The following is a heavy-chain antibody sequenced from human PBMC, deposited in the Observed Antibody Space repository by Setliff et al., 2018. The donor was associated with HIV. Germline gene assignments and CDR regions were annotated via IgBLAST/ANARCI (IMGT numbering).Heavy chain of an antibody. J-gene: IGHJ5*02. CDR2: IYYSGST. V-gene: IGHV4-59*08. Sequence: SETLSLTCDVYGGSFSGFYWTWIRQPPGKGLEWIGYIYYSGSTYYNPSLKSRVTISVDTSRNQFSLKLSSVTAADTAVYYCARHSGVASPNWFDPWGQGTLVTVSS. CDR3: ARHSGVASPNWFDP. D-gene: IGHD3-10*01. CDR1: GGSFSGFY.